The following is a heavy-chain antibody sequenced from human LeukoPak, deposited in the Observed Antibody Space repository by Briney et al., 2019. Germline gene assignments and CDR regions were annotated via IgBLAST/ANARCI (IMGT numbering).Heavy chain of an antibody. Sequence: SETLSLTCTVSGGSISSGGYYWSWIRQHPGKGLEWIGYIYYSGSTYYNPSLQSRVTISVDTSKNQFSLKLSSVTAADTAVYYCARGGYSSGWYLDNWFDPWGEGTLVTVSS. V-gene: IGHV4-31*03. CDR2: IYYSGST. D-gene: IGHD6-19*01. CDR3: ARGGYSSGWYLDNWFDP. CDR1: GGSISSGGYY. J-gene: IGHJ5*02.